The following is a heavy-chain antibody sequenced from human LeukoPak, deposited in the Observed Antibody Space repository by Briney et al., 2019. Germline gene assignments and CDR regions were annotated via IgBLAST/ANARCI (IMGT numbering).Heavy chain of an antibody. V-gene: IGHV3-23*01. CDR2: ISGSGGTT. D-gene: IGHD3-10*01. CDR3: AKDYYGSGSYYGCLDV. CDR1: GFTFSNYA. Sequence: GGSLRLSCAASGFTFSNYAMSWVRQAPGKGLEWVSSISGSGGTTYYADSVRGQFTISRDNSKNTLYLQMNGLRAEDTAVYYCAKDYYGSGSYYGCLDVWGQGTTVTVSS. J-gene: IGHJ6*02.